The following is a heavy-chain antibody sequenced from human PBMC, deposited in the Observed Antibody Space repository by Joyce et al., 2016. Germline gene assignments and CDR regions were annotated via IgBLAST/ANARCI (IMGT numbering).Heavy chain of an antibody. CDR2: LSSSSSYI. CDR3: ARSSYTNGIFDY. CDR1: GFTFSSYS. D-gene: IGHD2-8*01. J-gene: IGHJ4*02. V-gene: IGHV3-21*01. Sequence: EVQLVESGGGLVKPGGSPRLSCAATGFTFSSYSMSWVRQAPGKGLEWVSSLSSSSSYIKYTDSVKGRFTISRDNAKNSLYLQMNSLRVEDTAVYYWARSSYTNGIFDYWGQGTLVTVSS.